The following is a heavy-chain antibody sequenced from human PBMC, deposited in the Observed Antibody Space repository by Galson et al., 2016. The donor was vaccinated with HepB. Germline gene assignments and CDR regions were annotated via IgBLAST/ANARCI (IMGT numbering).Heavy chain of an antibody. D-gene: IGHD1-7*01. V-gene: IGHV4-34*01. CDR1: GGSLTGLY. J-gene: IGHJ5*02. CDR3: ARGTRYNWNYVDL. Sequence: ETLSLTCGVNGGSLTGLYWSWIRQPPGKGLEWIGEISHSATTNFNPSFKSRVNLSVDTSKNHISLRLSSVTAADTAVYYCARGTRYNWNYVDLWGPGSLVTVSS. CDR2: ISHSATT.